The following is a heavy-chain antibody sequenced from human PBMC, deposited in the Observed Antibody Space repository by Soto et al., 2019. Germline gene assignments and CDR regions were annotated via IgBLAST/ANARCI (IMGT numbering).Heavy chain of an antibody. J-gene: IGHJ4*02. CDR2: IIPIFGTA. CDR3: ARLLQNEYYYDY. CDR1: GGTFSSYA. D-gene: IGHD1-26*01. V-gene: IGHV1-69*13. Sequence: SVKVACKASGGTFSSYAISWVRQAPGQGLEWMGGIIPIFGTANYAQKFQGRVTITADESTSTAYMELSSLRSEDTAVYYCARLLQNEYYYDYWGQAPLVTVSA.